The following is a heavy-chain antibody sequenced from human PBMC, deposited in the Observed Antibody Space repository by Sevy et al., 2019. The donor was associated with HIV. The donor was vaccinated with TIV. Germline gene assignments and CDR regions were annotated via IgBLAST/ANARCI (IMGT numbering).Heavy chain of an antibody. J-gene: IGHJ6*04. CDR1: GFHFENYG. CDR3: AKSTERDTSGYYYLSAMDI. D-gene: IGHD1-26*01. CDR2: ISWNSASM. V-gene: IGHV3-9*01. Sequence: GGSLRLSCVASGFHFENYGMHWVRQRPGEGPEWVSGISWNSASMGYAVSVRGRFTISRDNARNVLFLQMNSLREEDTALYFCAKSTERDTSGYYYLSAMDIWGEGTTVTVSS.